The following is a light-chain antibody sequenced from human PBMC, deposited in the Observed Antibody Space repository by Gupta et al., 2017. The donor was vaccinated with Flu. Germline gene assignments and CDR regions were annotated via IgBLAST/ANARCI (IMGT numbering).Light chain of an antibody. CDR3: MQGPEAPWT. CDR2: KVS. Sequence: DVVLSQTPLSLPVTLGQPASFSCRSSQSLVYIDGNTYLNWYQQRPGQSPRLLIYKVSKRDSGVPDRFSGSGSGTDFTLKISRVEAEDVGVYYCMQGPEAPWTFGPGTKVEIK. J-gene: IGKJ1*01. V-gene: IGKV2-30*01. CDR1: QSLVYIDGNTY.